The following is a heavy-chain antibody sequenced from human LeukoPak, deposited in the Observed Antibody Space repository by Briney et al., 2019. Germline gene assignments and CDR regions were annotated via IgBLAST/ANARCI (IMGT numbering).Heavy chain of an antibody. CDR3: ARIVGVTVYFDY. V-gene: IGHV4-39*01. CDR2: IYYSGSI. CDR1: GGSISSSSYY. D-gene: IGHD1-26*01. J-gene: IGHJ4*02. Sequence: PSETLSLTCTVSGGSISSSSYYWGWIRQAPGKGLEWVGSIYYSGSIYYNPSLKSRVTISVDTSKNQFSLKVSSVTAADTAVYFCARIVGVTVYFDYWGQGSLVTVSS.